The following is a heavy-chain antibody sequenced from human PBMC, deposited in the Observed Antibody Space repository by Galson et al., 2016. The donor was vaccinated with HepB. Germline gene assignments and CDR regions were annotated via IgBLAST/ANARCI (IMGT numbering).Heavy chain of an antibody. CDR3: ARPGSFYSDHHEAYDV. Sequence: SETLSLTCTVSGDSIRGDYYWGWIRQPPGKGLEWIGCSDYSGTTQYNPSLKSRVTMSVDTSKNQFSLTLTSVTAADTAVYSCARPGSFYSDHHEAYDVWGQGAAVIVSS. CDR1: GDSIRGDYY. V-gene: IGHV4-39*01. J-gene: IGHJ3*01. CDR2: SDYSGTT. D-gene: IGHD4-17*01.